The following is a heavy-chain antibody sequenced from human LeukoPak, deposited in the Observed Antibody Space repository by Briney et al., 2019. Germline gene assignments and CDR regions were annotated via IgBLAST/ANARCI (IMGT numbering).Heavy chain of an antibody. CDR1: GGSISSSTYY. CDR3: ARIEDSGSGGRGYFAY. Sequence: SETLSLTCTVSGGSISSSTYYWGWIRQPPGKGLEWIGNIYYSGSTYYNPSLMSRVTMSVDTSKNQFSLKLNSVTAADTAVYYCARIEDSGSGGRGYFAYWGQGTLVTVSS. CDR2: IYYSGST. V-gene: IGHV4-39*01. D-gene: IGHD3-10*01. J-gene: IGHJ4*02.